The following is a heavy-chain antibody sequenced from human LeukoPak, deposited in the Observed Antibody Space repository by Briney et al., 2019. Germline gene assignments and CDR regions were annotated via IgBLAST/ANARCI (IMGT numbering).Heavy chain of an antibody. CDR3: ASGITGTTLDY. CDR1: GGSISSYY. V-gene: IGHV4-59*01. Sequence: PSETLSLICTVSGGSISSYYWSWIRQPPGKGLEWIGYIYYSGSTNYNPSLKSRVTISVGTSKNQFSLKLSSVTAADTAVYYCASGITGTTLDYWGQGTLVTVSS. D-gene: IGHD1-20*01. CDR2: IYYSGST. J-gene: IGHJ4*02.